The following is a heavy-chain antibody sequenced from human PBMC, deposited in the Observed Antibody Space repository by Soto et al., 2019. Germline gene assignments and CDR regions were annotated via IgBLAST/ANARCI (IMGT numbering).Heavy chain of an antibody. Sequence: QVQLVESGGGVVQPGRSLRLSCAASGFTFSSYGMHWVRQAPGKGLEWVAVIPYDGSNKYYADSVKGRFTISRDNSKNTLYLQMNSLRAEDTAVYYCAKDRVAVAGIAVSWGQGTLVTVSS. CDR1: GFTFSSYG. D-gene: IGHD6-19*01. V-gene: IGHV3-30*18. CDR2: IPYDGSNK. CDR3: AKDRVAVAGIAVS. J-gene: IGHJ5*02.